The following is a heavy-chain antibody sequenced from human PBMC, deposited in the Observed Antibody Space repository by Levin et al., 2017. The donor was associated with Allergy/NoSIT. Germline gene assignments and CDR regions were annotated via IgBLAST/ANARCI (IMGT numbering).Heavy chain of an antibody. CDR1: GFTFSSYW. J-gene: IGHJ4*02. V-gene: IGHV3-7*04. Sequence: GESLKISCAASGFTFSSYWMSWVRQAPGKGLEWVANIKQDGSEKYYVDSVKGRFTISRDNAKNSLFLQMDSLRAEDTAVYYCARVAWIQLWFFDYWGQGTLVTVSS. CDR2: IKQDGSEK. D-gene: IGHD5-18*01. CDR3: ARVAWIQLWFFDY.